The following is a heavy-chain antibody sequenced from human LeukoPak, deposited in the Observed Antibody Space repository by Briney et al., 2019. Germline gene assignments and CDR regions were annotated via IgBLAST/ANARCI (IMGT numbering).Heavy chain of an antibody. V-gene: IGHV1-69*01. CDR1: GGTFSSYT. J-gene: IGHJ4*02. CDR3: ATGYCTNGVCFPPGTNYYFDY. Sequence: SVKVSCKASGGTFSSYTISWVRQAPGQGLEWMGGIIPIFGTANYAQKFQGRVTITADESTSTAYMGLSSLRSEDTAVYYCATGYCTNGVCFPPGTNYYFDYWGQGTLVTVSS. D-gene: IGHD2-8*01. CDR2: IIPIFGTA.